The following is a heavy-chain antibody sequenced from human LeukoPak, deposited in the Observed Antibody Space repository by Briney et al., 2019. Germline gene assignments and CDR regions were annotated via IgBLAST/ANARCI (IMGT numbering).Heavy chain of an antibody. CDR2: ISGSGGST. D-gene: IGHD6-19*01. CDR3: AKDRSSSGWPYYFDY. V-gene: IGHV3-23*01. J-gene: IGHJ4*02. Sequence: GGSLRLSCAASGLTGSHNYVSWVRQAPGKGLEWVSAISGSGGSTYYADSVKGRFTISRDNSKNTLYLQMNSLRAEDAAVYYCAKDRSSSGWPYYFDYWGQGTLVTVSS. CDR1: GLTGSHNY.